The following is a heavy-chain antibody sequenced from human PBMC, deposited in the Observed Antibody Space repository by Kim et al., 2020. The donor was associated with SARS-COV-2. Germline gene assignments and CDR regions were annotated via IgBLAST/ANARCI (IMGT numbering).Heavy chain of an antibody. V-gene: IGHV3-53*01. J-gene: IGHJ6*02. Sequence: GSTDYADSVKGRFTSARDNSKNTLDLQMNSLRAEDTAVYYCASFYGMDVWGQGTTVTVSS. CDR2: GST. CDR3: ASFYGMDV.